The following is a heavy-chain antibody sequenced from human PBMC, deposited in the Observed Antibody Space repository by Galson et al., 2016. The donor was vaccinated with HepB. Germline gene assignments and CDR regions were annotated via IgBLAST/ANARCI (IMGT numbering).Heavy chain of an antibody. V-gene: IGHV3-48*03. CDR2: ISGSGGTI. CDR3: ARARGDYNPYYFDS. D-gene: IGHD3-10*01. Sequence: SLRLSCAASGFTFKFFEMTWVRQAPGKGLEWVSYISGSGGTIYYADSVRGRFTISRENANDSVFLEMNNLRADDTAVYYCARARGDYNPYYFDSWGHGTLVTVSS. CDR1: GFTFKFFE. J-gene: IGHJ4*01.